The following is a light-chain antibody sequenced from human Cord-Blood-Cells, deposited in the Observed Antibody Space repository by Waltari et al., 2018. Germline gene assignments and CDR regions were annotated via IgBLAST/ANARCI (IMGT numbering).Light chain of an antibody. CDR3: QQYGSSPQT. CDR1: QSVSRSY. J-gene: IGKJ1*01. CDR2: GAS. V-gene: IGKV3-20*01. Sequence: EIVLTQSPGTLSLSPGARATLSCRASQSVSRSYVAWYQQKPGQAPRLLIYGASSRATGIPDRFSGSGSGTDFTLTISRLEPEDFAVYYCQQYGSSPQTFGQGTKVEIK.